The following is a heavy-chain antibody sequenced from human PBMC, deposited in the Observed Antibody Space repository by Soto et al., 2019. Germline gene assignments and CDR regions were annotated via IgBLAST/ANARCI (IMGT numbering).Heavy chain of an antibody. D-gene: IGHD5-12*01. CDR3: ARVPWLQFYDY. CDR1: RFTFSSNW. V-gene: IGHV3-74*01. CDR2: INSDGSST. Sequence: GGSLRLSCAASRFTFSSNWMHWVRPAPRKGLVWVSRINSDGSSTSYADSVKGRLTISRDNAKNTLYLQMNSLRAEDTAVYYCARVPWLQFYDYWGQGAVVTVSS. J-gene: IGHJ4*02.